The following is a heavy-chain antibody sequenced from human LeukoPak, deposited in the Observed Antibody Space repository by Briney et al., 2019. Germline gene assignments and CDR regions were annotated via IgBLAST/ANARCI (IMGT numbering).Heavy chain of an antibody. V-gene: IGHV1-46*01. CDR2: INPSGGST. J-gene: IGHJ5*02. D-gene: IGHD4-11*01. CDR3: ARYSNWGNWFDP. Sequence: ASVTVSCTASGYTFTSYYMHWVRQAPGQGLEWMGIINPSGGSTSYAQKFQGRVTMTRDTSTSTVYMELSSLRSEDTAVYYCARYSNWGNWFDPWGQGTLVTVSS. CDR1: GYTFTSYY.